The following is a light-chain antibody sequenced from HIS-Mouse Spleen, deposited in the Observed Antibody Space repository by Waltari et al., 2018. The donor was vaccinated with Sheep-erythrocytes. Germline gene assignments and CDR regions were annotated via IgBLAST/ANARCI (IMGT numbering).Light chain of an antibody. V-gene: IGLV3-10*01. CDR1: ALPKQY. CDR3: YLTDSSGNHRV. CDR2: EDS. J-gene: IGLJ2*01. Sequence: SYELTQPPSVSVSPGQTARITCSGDALPKQYAYLYQQKSGQAPVLVIYEDSKRPSGIPERFSGSSSGTMATLTISGAQVEDEADYYCYLTDSSGNHRVFGGGTKLTVL.